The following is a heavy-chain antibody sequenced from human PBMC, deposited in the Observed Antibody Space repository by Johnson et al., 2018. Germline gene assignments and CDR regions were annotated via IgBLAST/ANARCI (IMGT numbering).Heavy chain of an antibody. CDR2: IFDRDGT. D-gene: IGHD3-10*01. CDR3: ARDIARGMVRGIMDS. V-gene: IGHV3-53*01. CDR1: GFSVSNSY. J-gene: IGHJ4*02. Sequence: VQLVESGGGLVQPGGSLRLCCVASGFSVSNSYMSWVRQAPGKGLEWVSIIFDRDGTHYADSVKGRFTVSRDNSNNILYLQMNSLRVEDTAIYYCARDIARGMVRGIMDSWGQGTLVIVSS.